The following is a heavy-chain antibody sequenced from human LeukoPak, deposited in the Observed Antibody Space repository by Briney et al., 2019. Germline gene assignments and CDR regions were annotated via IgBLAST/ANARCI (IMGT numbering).Heavy chain of an antibody. CDR2: IKQDGSEK. D-gene: IGHD3-22*01. Sequence: GGSLRLSCAASGFTFSSYGMHWVRQAPGKGLEWVANIKQDGSEKYYVDSVKGRFTISRDNAKNSLYLQMNSLRAEDTAVYYCARELPRQYYYDSSGLFDYWGQGTLVTVSS. CDR1: GFTFSSYG. V-gene: IGHV3-7*01. J-gene: IGHJ4*02. CDR3: ARELPRQYYYDSSGLFDY.